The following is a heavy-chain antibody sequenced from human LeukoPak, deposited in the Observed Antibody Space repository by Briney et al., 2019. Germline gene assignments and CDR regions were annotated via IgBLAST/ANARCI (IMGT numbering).Heavy chain of an antibody. Sequence: PGGSLRLSCAASGFMFNIYTMNWVRQSPGKGLEWVSSISSSSSNKYYADSVKGRFTIFKDNAKNSLYLQMNSLRAEDTAVYYCARVAGYCDSTSNCYSDFWGQGTLVTVSS. CDR3: ARVAGYCDSTSNCYSDF. D-gene: IGHD2-2*01. J-gene: IGHJ4*02. V-gene: IGHV3-21*01. CDR2: ISSSSSNK. CDR1: GFMFNIYT.